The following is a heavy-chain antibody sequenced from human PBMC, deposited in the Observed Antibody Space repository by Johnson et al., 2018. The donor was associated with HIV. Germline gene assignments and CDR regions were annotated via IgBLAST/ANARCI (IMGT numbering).Heavy chain of an antibody. CDR1: GFTFADYT. V-gene: IGHV3-43*01. D-gene: IGHD1-1*01. J-gene: IGHJ3*02. CDR3: AKTQNSRTALGSPWNGGYDAFDI. Sequence: VQLVESGGGVVQPGRSLRLSCVASGFTFADYTMHWVRQAPGWGLEWVSLVSWDGDSTYYADSVKGRFTISRDNSKNSLYLQMNRLRTEDTAVYYCAKTQNSRTALGSPWNGGYDAFDIWGQGTMVTVSS. CDR2: VSWDGDST.